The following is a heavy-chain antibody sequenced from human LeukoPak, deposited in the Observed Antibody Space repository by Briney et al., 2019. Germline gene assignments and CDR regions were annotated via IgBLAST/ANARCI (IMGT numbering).Heavy chain of an antibody. J-gene: IGHJ3*01. V-gene: IGHV3-7*01. CDR2: INQPTSER. CDR3: ARRGSASRSGFNV. Sequence: PGGSLRLSCAASGFTFISYWMSWVRQAPGKGLEWVASINQPTSERYYVDSVKGRFTISRDNAKNSLYLQMSSLRAEDTAVYYCARRGSASRSGFNVWGQGTVVTVSS. CDR1: GFTFISYW. D-gene: IGHD3-3*01.